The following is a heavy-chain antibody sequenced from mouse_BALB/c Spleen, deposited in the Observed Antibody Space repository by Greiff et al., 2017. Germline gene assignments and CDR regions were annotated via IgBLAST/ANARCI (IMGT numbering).Heavy chain of an antibody. J-gene: IGHJ4*01. CDR3: ARGGNYDRAMDY. V-gene: IGHV1-47*01. D-gene: IGHD2-1*01. CDR2: FHPYNDDT. Sequence: QVHVKQSGAELVKPGASVKMSCKASGYTFTTYPIEWMKQNHGKSLEWIGNFHPYNDDTKYNEKFKGKAKLTVDKSSSTVYLELSRLTSDDSAVYYCARGGNYDRAMDYWGQGTSVTVSS. CDR1: GYTFTTYP.